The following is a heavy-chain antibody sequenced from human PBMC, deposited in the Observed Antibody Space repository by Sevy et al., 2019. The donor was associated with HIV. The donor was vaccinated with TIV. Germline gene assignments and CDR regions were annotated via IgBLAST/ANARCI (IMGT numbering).Heavy chain of an antibody. Sequence: GGSLRLSCAASGFTFSSYSMNWVRQAPGKGLEWVSSISSSSSYIYYADSVKGRFTISRDNAKNSLYLQMNSLRAEDTAVYYCARVYPVGANWFDPWGQGTLVTVSS. CDR1: GFTFSSYS. CDR2: ISSSSSYI. J-gene: IGHJ5*02. D-gene: IGHD3-16*01. CDR3: ARVYPVGANWFDP. V-gene: IGHV3-21*01.